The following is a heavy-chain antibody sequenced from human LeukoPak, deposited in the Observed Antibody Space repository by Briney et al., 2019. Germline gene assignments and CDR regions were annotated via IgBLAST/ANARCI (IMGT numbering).Heavy chain of an antibody. D-gene: IGHD6-13*01. CDR1: GXAIASNY. V-gene: IGHV4-4*09. CDR3: ARRRISPAGMGYNWFDP. J-gene: IGHJ5*02. CDR2: IYSSLTP. Sequence: SEXLXXTXTVSGXAIASNYWSWIRQPPGKGLEWIGYIYSSLTPHYNPSLNRRVTISVDTSNNQFSLKLSSVTAADTAVYYCARRRISPAGMGYNWFDPWGQGTLVTVSS.